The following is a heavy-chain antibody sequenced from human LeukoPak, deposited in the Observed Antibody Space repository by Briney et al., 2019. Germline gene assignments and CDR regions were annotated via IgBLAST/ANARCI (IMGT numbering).Heavy chain of an antibody. CDR1: DGSISSDDYY. V-gene: IGHV4-30-4*08. Sequence: SQNLSLTCTVSDGSISSDDYYWSWIRQPPGKGLEWMGYIYYSGSTYYNPSLKSRVTISVDTSKNQFSLKLSSVTAADTAVYYCARDTSRITGTGSGYFDYWGPGTLVTVSS. D-gene: IGHD1/OR15-1a*01. CDR2: IYYSGST. J-gene: IGHJ4*02. CDR3: ARDTSRITGTGSGYFDY.